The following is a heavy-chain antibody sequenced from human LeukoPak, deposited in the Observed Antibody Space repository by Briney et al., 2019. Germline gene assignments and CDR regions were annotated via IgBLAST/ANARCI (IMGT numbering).Heavy chain of an antibody. CDR2: ISSSSSYI. J-gene: IGHJ4*02. Sequence: PGGSLRLSCAASGFTFSSYSMNWVRQAPGKGLEWVSSISSSSSYIYHADSVKGRFTISRDNAKNSLYLQMNSLRAEDTAVYYCARDGGCSGGSCYYLFDYWGQGTLVTVSS. CDR1: GFTFSSYS. CDR3: ARDGGCSGGSCYYLFDY. V-gene: IGHV3-21*01. D-gene: IGHD2-15*01.